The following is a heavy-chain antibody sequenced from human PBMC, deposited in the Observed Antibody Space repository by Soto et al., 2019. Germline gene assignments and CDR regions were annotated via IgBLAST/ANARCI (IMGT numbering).Heavy chain of an antibody. J-gene: IGHJ4*02. CDR3: AHKGPEDWPLDY. CDR1: GFSLSTSGVG. Sequence: QITLKESGPTLVRPTQTLTLTCAFSGFSLSTSGVGVGWIRQPPGKALEWLAVIYWDDSKHYSPPLRSRPTITKDTSKNQVVLTMTNMDPMDTGTYYCAHKGPEDWPLDYWGQGTLVTVSS. V-gene: IGHV2-5*02. CDR2: IYWDDSK. D-gene: IGHD3-9*01.